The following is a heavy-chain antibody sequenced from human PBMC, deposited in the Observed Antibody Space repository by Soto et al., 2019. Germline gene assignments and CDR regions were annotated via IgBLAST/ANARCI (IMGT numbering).Heavy chain of an antibody. V-gene: IGHV6-1*01. CDR1: GDSVSSNSAA. CDR2: TYYRSKWYY. Sequence: QVQLQQSGPGLVKPSQTLSLTCAISGDSVSSNSAAWNWIRQSPSRGLEWLGRTYYRSKWYYGYAVSVKSRITIKADTSKNPFSLQLNSVTPEDTAVYYCARIHSSSSSDMDVWGQGTTVTVSS. CDR3: ARIHSSSSSDMDV. D-gene: IGHD6-6*01. J-gene: IGHJ6*02.